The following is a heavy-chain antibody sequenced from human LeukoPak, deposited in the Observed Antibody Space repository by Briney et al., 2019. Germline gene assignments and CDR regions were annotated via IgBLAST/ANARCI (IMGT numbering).Heavy chain of an antibody. CDR2: FDPEDGET. Sequence: ASVKVSCKVSGYTLTELSMHWVRQAPGKGLEWMGGFDPEDGETIYAQKFQGRVTMTEDTSTDTAYMELSSLRSEDTAVYYCARVRESRYFDWLLFDPGYFDYWGQGTLVTVSS. CDR3: ARVRESRYFDWLLFDPGYFDY. D-gene: IGHD3-9*01. CDR1: GYTLTELS. J-gene: IGHJ4*02. V-gene: IGHV1-24*01.